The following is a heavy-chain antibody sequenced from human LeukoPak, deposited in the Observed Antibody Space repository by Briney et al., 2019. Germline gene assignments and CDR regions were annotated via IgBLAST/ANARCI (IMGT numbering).Heavy chain of an antibody. V-gene: IGHV1-46*01. Sequence: WASVKVSCKASGYTFTDYYIHWVRQAPGQGLEWMGIINPGGGSTSYAQKLQGRVTMTTDTSTSTAYMELRSLRSDDTAVYYCASGSGSQDYWGQGTLVTVSS. D-gene: IGHD3-22*01. CDR2: INPGGGST. CDR3: ASGSGSQDY. CDR1: GYTFTDYY. J-gene: IGHJ4*02.